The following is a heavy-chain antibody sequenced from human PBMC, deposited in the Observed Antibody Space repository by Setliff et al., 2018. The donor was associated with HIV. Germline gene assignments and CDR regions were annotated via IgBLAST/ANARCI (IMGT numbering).Heavy chain of an antibody. J-gene: IGHJ3*02. V-gene: IGHV4-39*01. CDR1: GGSISSRDYY. CDR2: INHNGNT. D-gene: IGHD1-26*01. Sequence: PSETLSLTCTVSGGSISSRDYYWGWIRQPPGTGLEWIGSINHNGNTYYSPSLKTRVTSSVDTSKKQFSLKLNSVTASDTATYYCARLFQWMSYSFDIWGQGKMVTVSS. CDR3: ARLFQWMSYSFDI.